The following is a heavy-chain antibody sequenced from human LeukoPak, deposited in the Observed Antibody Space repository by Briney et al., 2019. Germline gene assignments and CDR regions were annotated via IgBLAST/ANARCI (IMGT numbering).Heavy chain of an antibody. Sequence: ASVKVSCKASGYTFTGYYIHWVRQAPGQGLEWMGWLNPNSGATNVAQKFQGRVTMTRDTSINTAYMEMSSLRSDDTAVYYCARDFQWLVPAEYFQHWGQGTVVTVSS. V-gene: IGHV1-2*02. CDR3: ARDFQWLVPAEYFQH. CDR2: LNPNSGAT. D-gene: IGHD6-19*01. CDR1: GYTFTGYY. J-gene: IGHJ1*01.